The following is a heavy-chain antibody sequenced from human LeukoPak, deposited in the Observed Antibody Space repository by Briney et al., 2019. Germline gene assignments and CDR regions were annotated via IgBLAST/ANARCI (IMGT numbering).Heavy chain of an antibody. Sequence: GRSLRLSCAASGFTFSSYCMHWVRQAPGKGLEWVAVISKDGSNKYYADSVKGRFTISRDNSKNTLYLQMNSLRAEDTAVYYCAKDWRLFYDSSEGAFDIWGQGTMVTVSS. V-gene: IGHV3-30*18. CDR3: AKDWRLFYDSSEGAFDI. J-gene: IGHJ3*02. CDR2: ISKDGSNK. D-gene: IGHD3-22*01. CDR1: GFTFSSYC.